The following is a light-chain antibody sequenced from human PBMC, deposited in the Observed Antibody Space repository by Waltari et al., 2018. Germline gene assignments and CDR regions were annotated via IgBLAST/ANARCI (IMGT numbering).Light chain of an antibody. CDR2: ANS. V-gene: IGLV1-40*01. Sequence: QSVLPQPPSVSGAPGQRVPISCTGGSPNIGANYDVHWYQQLPGTAPKLLIYANSKRPSVVPDRVSGSTSGTSASLAITGLQAGDETDYFCQFYDSSLSGVVFGGGAKLTVL. CDR1: SPNIGANYD. J-gene: IGLJ2*01. CDR3: QFYDSSLSGVV.